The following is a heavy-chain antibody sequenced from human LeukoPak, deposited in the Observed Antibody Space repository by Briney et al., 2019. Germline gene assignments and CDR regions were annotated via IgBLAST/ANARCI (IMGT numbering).Heavy chain of an antibody. CDR2: IYYSGST. CDR3: ARALGAEIAVAGDYFDY. D-gene: IGHD6-19*01. V-gene: IGHV4-30-4*08. CDR1: GGSISSGDYY. J-gene: IGHJ4*02. Sequence: SETLSLTCTVSGGSISSGDYYWSWIRQSPGKGLEWIGYIYYSGSTYYNPSLKSRVTISVDTSKNQFSLKLSSVTAADTAVYYCARALGAEIAVAGDYFDYWGQGTLVTVSS.